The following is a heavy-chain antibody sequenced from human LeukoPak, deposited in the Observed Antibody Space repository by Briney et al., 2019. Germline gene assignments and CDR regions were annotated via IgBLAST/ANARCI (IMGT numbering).Heavy chain of an antibody. CDR2: IWYDGSNK. CDR1: GFTFTVYG. CDR3: AKSPLSGSDYYYYMDV. V-gene: IGHV3-33*06. J-gene: IGHJ6*03. Sequence: PGGSLRLSCAASGFTFTVYGMHWVRQAPGKGLEWVALIWYDGSNKYYADSVKGRITISRDNSKNTLSLQMNSLRAEDSAVYYCAKSPLSGSDYYYYMDVWGKGTTVTVSS. D-gene: IGHD3-10*01.